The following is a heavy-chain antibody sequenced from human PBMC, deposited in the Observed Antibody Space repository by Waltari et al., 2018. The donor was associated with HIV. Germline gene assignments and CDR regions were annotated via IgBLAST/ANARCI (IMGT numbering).Heavy chain of an antibody. CDR1: GSTLRSYA. D-gene: IGHD1-1*01. CDR3: AKTGQLSQLYSFDY. CDR2: IIPMFGTP. Sequence: QVQLVQSGAEVQTPGSSVKVACQASGSTLRSYAISWVRQAPGQGLEGMGGIIPMFGTPSYARKFQGRVTITADASTSTVYMDLNSLRSEDTAVYYCAKTGQLSQLYSFDYWGQGTVVTVSS. V-gene: IGHV1-69*12. J-gene: IGHJ4*02.